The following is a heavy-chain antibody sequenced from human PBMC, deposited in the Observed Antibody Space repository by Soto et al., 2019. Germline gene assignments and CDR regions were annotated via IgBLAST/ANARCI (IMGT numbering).Heavy chain of an antibody. V-gene: IGHV1-18*01. CDR2: ISAYNGNT. CDR3: ARDKGYYDFWGGSLKVDAFDI. D-gene: IGHD3-3*01. Sequence: GASVKVSCKASGYTFTSYGISWVRQAPGQGLEWMGWISAYNGNTNYAQKLQGRVTMTTDTSTSTAYMELRSLRSDDTAVYYCARDKGYYDFWGGSLKVDAFDIWGQGTMVTVSS. J-gene: IGHJ3*02. CDR1: GYTFTSYG.